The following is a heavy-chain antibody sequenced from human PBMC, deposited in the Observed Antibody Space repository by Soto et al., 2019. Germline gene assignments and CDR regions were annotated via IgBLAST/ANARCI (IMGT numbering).Heavy chain of an antibody. Sequence: SVKVSCKASGGTFSSYTISWVRQAPGQGLEWMGRIIPILGIANYAQKFQGRVTITADKSTSTAYMELSSLRSEDTAVYYCARDENQNCDYYYYMDVWGKGTTVTVSS. V-gene: IGHV1-69*04. CDR1: GGTFSSYT. CDR2: IIPILGIA. CDR3: ARDENQNCDYYYYMDV. D-gene: IGHD1-1*01. J-gene: IGHJ6*03.